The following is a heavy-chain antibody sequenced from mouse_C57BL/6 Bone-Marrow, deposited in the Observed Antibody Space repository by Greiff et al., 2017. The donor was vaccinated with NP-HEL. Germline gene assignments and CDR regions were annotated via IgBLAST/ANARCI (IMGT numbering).Heavy chain of an antibody. D-gene: IGHD3-3*01. CDR1: GYTFTDYE. J-gene: IGHJ2*01. CDR3: TSPPRDIDY. V-gene: IGHV1-15*01. CDR2: IDPETGGT. Sequence: QVQLQQSGAELVRPGASVTLSCKASGYTFTDYEMHWVKQTPVHGLEWIGAIDPETGGTAYNQKFKGKAILTADKSSSTAYMELRSLTSEDSAVYYCTSPPRDIDYWGQGTTLTVSS.